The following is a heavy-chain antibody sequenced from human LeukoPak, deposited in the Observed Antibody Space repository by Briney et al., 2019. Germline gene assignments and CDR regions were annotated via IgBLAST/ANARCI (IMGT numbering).Heavy chain of an antibody. D-gene: IGHD4-17*01. J-gene: IGHJ6*04. CDR1: GFTFSSYG. V-gene: IGHV3-30*18. CDR3: AKDPTVTPDA. CDR2: ISYDGSNK. Sequence: GGSLRLSCAASGFTFSSYGMHWVRQAPGKGLEWVAVISYDGSNKYYADSVKGRFTISRDNSKNTLYLQMNSLRAEDTAVYYCAKDPTVTPDAWGEGTTVTVSS.